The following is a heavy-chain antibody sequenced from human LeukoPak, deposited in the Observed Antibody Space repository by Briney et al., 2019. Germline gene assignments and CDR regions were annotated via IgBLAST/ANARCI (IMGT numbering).Heavy chain of an antibody. Sequence: ASVKVSCKASGYTFTSYAMHWVRQAPGQRLEWMGWINAGNGNTKYSQKFQGRVTITRDTSAGTAYMELSSLRSEDTAVYYCASVTTDHYYYYGMDVWGQGTTVTVSS. V-gene: IGHV1-3*01. CDR1: GYTFTSYA. J-gene: IGHJ6*02. D-gene: IGHD1-14*01. CDR3: ASVTTDHYYYYGMDV. CDR2: INAGNGNT.